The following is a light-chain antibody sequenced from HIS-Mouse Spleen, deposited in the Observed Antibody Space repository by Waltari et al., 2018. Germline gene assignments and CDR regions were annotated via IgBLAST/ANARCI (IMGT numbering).Light chain of an antibody. Sequence: QSALTQPRSVSGSPGQSVTISCTGTSSAVGGYNYVPWYQQHPGKAPKLMIDDVSKRPSGVPDRFSGSKSGNTASLTISGLQAEDEADYYCCSYAGSYTWVFGGGTKLTVL. CDR1: SSAVGGYNY. CDR2: DVS. V-gene: IGLV2-11*01. CDR3: CSYAGSYTWV. J-gene: IGLJ3*02.